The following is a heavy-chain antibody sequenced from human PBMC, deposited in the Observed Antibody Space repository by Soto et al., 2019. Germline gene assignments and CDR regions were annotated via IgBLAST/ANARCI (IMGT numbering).Heavy chain of an antibody. CDR1: GGIFNKYA. V-gene: IGHV1-69*01. CDR3: ARVVFGYSDSPGYYGLDF. CDR2: IIPIFGTT. D-gene: IGHD3-22*01. Sequence: QVQLVQSGAEVKKPGSSVKVSCKASGGIFNKYAFSWVRQSPGQGLEWMGGIIPIFGTTNYAQKFEGRVTISADESTRTSFMELNSLRSEDTAIYYCARVVFGYSDSPGYYGLDFWGQGTLVTVSS. J-gene: IGHJ4*02.